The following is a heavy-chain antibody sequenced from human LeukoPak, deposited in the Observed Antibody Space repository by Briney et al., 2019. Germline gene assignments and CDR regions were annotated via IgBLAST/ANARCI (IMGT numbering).Heavy chain of an antibody. V-gene: IGHV4-39*07. CDR3: ARDIVDDSSGFIPGYRGY. J-gene: IGHJ4*02. Sequence: SETLSLTCTVSGGSISSSSYYWGWIRQPPGKGLEWIGSIYYSGSTYYNPSLKSRVTISVDTSKNQFSLKLSSVTAADTAVYYCARDIVDDSSGFIPGYRGYWGQGTLVTVSS. CDR1: GGSISSSSYY. D-gene: IGHD3-22*01. CDR2: IYYSGST.